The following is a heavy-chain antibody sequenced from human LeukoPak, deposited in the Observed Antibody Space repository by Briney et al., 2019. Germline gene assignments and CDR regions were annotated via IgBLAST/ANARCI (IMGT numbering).Heavy chain of an antibody. J-gene: IGHJ4*02. Sequence: SETLSLTCTVSGGSISSYYWSWIRQPPGKGLEWIGYIYYSGSTNYNPSLKSRVTISVDASKNQFSLKLSSLTAADTAVYYCARGTYGSSWQLEHFDYWGQGTLVTVSS. D-gene: IGHD6-13*01. V-gene: IGHV4-59*01. CDR2: IYYSGST. CDR3: ARGTYGSSWQLEHFDY. CDR1: GGSISSYY.